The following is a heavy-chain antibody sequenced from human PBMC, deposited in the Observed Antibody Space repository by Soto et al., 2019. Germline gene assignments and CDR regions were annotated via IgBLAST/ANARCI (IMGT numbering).Heavy chain of an antibody. J-gene: IGHJ4*02. CDR3: ARVLYATWSSFDY. Sequence: LRLSCTASGFTFSSYEMTWVRQAPGKGLEWISYITSGGTTYYADSAKGRFTISRDNAKNSLYLHLNSLTAEDTAIYYCARVLYATWSSFDYWGQGTLVTVSS. CDR1: GFTFSSYE. CDR2: ITSGGTT. D-gene: IGHD1-26*01. V-gene: IGHV3-48*03.